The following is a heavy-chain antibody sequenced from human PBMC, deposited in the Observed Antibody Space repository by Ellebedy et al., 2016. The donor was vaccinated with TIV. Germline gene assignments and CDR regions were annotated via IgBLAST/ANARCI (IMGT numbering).Heavy chain of an antibody. CDR1: GFTFSNYW. V-gene: IGHV3-7*01. CDR2: IKQDGSEK. J-gene: IGHJ4*02. D-gene: IGHD6-19*01. CDR3: ARDQWLGRAYYFDY. Sequence: GESLKISCAASGFTFSNYWMNWVRQAPGKGLEWVANIKQDGSEKYYVDSVKGRFSISRDNAKNSLYVQMNSLTDEDTAVYYCARDQWLGRAYYFDYWGQGTLVTVSS.